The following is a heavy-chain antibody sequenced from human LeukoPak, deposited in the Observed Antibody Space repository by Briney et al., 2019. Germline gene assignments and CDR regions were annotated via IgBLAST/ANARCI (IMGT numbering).Heavy chain of an antibody. D-gene: IGHD3-3*01. J-gene: IGHJ5*02. CDR3: AREYYDFWSGYYTTPNLNWFDP. CDR2: IYPIGLT. CDR1: GDSITNNIYS. V-gene: IGHV4-30-2*01. Sequence: SQTLSLTCAVSGDSITNNIYSWGWIRQPPGKGLEWIGYIYPIGLTFYNPSLKSRVTMSVDRSKTQFSLRLSSVTAADTAVYYCAREYYDFWSGYYTTPNLNWFDPWGQGTLVTVSS.